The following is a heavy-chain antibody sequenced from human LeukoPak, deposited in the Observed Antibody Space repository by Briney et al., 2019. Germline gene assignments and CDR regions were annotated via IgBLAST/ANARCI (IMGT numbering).Heavy chain of an antibody. CDR3: ARQTVENSGWFADAFDI. V-gene: IGHV3-48*01. J-gene: IGHJ3*02. Sequence: PGGSLRLSCAASGYTFSSYSMNWVRQAPGQGLEWVSYIISSSSISYADYVKGRFTISRHNAKNSLYLQMNSLRAEDTAVYYCARQTVENSGWFADAFDIWGQGTMVTVSS. CDR1: GYTFSSYS. D-gene: IGHD6-19*01. CDR2: IISSSSI.